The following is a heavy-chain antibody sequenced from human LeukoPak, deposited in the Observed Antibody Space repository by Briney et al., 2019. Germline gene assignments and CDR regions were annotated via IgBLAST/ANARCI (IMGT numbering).Heavy chain of an antibody. J-gene: IGHJ4*02. Sequence: GGSLRLSCAASGFTFSSYSMNWVRQAPGKGLEWVSYISSSSSTIYYADSVKGRFTISRDNAKNSLYLQMNSLRAEDTAVYYCARWGYRGVGYYFDFWGQGTLVTVSS. CDR3: ARWGYRGVGYYFDF. CDR1: GFTFSSYS. V-gene: IGHV3-48*01. D-gene: IGHD5-18*01. CDR2: ISSSSSTI.